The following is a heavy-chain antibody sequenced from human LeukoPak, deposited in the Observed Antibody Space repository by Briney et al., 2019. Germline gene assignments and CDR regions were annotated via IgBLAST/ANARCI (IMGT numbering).Heavy chain of an antibody. V-gene: IGHV4-39*01. CDR1: GGSISSSSYY. CDR3: ARQMDDYSNPFDY. Sequence: SETLSLTCTVSGGSISSSSYYWGWIRQPPGKGLERIGSIYYSGSTYYNPSLKSRVTISVDTSKNQFSLKLSSVTAVDAAVYYCARQMDDYSNPFDYWGQGTLVTVSS. J-gene: IGHJ4*02. D-gene: IGHD4-11*01. CDR2: IYYSGST.